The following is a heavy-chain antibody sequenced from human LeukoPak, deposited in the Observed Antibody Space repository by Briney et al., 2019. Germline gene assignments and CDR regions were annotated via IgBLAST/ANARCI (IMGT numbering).Heavy chain of an antibody. CDR2: ISGSGGST. CDR3: AKDPTGSYFSYWYFDL. J-gene: IGHJ2*01. Sequence: GGSLRLSCAASGFTFSSYAMSWVRQAPGKGLEWVSTISGSGGSTYYADSVKGRFTISRDNSKNTQYLQMNSLRAEDTAVYYCAKDPTGSYFSYWYFDLWGRGILVTVSS. D-gene: IGHD1-26*01. CDR1: GFTFSSYA. V-gene: IGHV3-23*01.